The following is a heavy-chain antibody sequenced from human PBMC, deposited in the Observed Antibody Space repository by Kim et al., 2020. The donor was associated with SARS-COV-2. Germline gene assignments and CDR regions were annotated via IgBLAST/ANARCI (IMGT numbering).Heavy chain of an antibody. CDR2: IYYSGST. Sequence: SETLSLTCTVSGGSISSYYWSWIRQPPGKGLEWIGYIYYSGSTNYNPSLKSRVTISVDTSKNQFSLKLSSVTAADTAVYYCARGKRDYYGSGSYYNVAVSWFDPWGQGTLVTVSS. D-gene: IGHD3-10*01. J-gene: IGHJ5*02. CDR3: ARGKRDYYGSGSYYNVAVSWFDP. V-gene: IGHV4-59*01. CDR1: GGSISSYY.